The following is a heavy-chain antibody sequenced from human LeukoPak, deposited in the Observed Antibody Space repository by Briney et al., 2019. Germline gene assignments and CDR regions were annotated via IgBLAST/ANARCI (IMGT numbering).Heavy chain of an antibody. CDR2: INHSGST. Sequence: SETLSLTCAVYGGSFSGYYWSWIRQPPGKGLEWIGEINHSGSTNYNPSLKSRVTISVDTSKNQFPLKLSSVTAADTAVYYCARGPYSSGWYEARKYYFDYWGQGTLVTVSS. V-gene: IGHV4-34*01. D-gene: IGHD6-19*01. CDR1: GGSFSGYY. J-gene: IGHJ4*02. CDR3: ARGPYSSGWYEARKYYFDY.